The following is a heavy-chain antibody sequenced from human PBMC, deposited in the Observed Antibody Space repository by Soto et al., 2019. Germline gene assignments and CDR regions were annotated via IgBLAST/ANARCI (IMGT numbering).Heavy chain of an antibody. CDR1: GDTDTNYV. D-gene: IGHD3-16*02. CDR3: EAEMTFGKLSVV. Sequence: SVTVSCKASGDTDTNYVISWVRQAPGQGLEWMGGIFPKFGTTYSAQKLQDRLTITADESTSTVYMQLSSLRLDDTAVYYCEAEMTFGKLSVVWGQGTTVTVSS. V-gene: IGHV1-69*13. CDR2: IFPKFGTT. J-gene: IGHJ6*02.